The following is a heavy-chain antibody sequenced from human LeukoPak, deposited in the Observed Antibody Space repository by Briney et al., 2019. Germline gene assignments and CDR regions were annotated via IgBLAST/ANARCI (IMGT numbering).Heavy chain of an antibody. CDR2: INPNSGGT. D-gene: IGHD2-21*02. Sequence: ASVTVSCKASGYTFTDNYIHWVRQAPGQGLEWMGWINPNSGGTNYAQKFQGRVTMTRDTSITTGYMELSRLRSDDTAMYYCTRGVVVTGLDYWGQGTLVTVSS. V-gene: IGHV1-2*02. CDR1: GYTFTDNY. J-gene: IGHJ4*02. CDR3: TRGVVVTGLDY.